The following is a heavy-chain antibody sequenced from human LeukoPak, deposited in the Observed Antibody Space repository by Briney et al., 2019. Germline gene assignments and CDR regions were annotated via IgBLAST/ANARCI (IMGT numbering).Heavy chain of an antibody. V-gene: IGHV1-2*02. Sequence: ASVKVSCKASGYTFTGYYMHWVRQAPGQGLEWMGWINPNSGGTNYAQKFQGRVTMTRDTSISAVYMELSRLRSDDTAVYYCARDGTGVYNLVQYWGQGTLVTVSS. D-gene: IGHD5-24*01. CDR3: ARDGTGVYNLVQY. J-gene: IGHJ4*02. CDR1: GYTFTGYY. CDR2: INPNSGGT.